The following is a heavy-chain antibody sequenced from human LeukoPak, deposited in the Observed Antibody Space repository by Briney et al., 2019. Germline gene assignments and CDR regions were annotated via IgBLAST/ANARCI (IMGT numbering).Heavy chain of an antibody. Sequence: GGSLRLSCAASGFTVSTNYMSWVRQAPGKGLEWVSVIYSSGSTYYADSVKGRFTIFRDNSKNTLYLQMNSLRAEDTAVYYCARTGRYYQYFDYWGQGTLVTVSS. CDR3: ARTGRYYQYFDY. J-gene: IGHJ4*02. CDR2: IYSSGST. D-gene: IGHD3-22*01. CDR1: GFTVSTNY. V-gene: IGHV3-66*02.